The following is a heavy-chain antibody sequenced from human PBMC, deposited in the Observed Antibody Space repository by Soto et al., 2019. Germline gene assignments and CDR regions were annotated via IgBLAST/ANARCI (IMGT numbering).Heavy chain of an antibody. CDR3: VRVRIGTDY. V-gene: IGHV3-23*01. CDR1: GFTFRDYA. CDR2: ISGSGSGT. J-gene: IGHJ4*02. Sequence: GGSLRLSCVASGFTFRDYAMSWVRQAPGKGLEWVSGISGSGSGTYYADSVRGRFSISRDNSKNTLYLQMNSLGVDDTAVYYCVRVRIGTDYWGQGT.